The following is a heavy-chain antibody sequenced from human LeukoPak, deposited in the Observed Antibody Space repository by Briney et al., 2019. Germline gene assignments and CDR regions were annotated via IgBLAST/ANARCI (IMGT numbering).Heavy chain of an antibody. CDR1: GGSISSYY. V-gene: IGHV4-59*12. CDR3: ARGREGYYFDY. CDR2: IYYSGST. J-gene: IGHJ4*02. Sequence: SETLSLTCTASGGSISSYYWSWIRQPPGKGLEWIGYIYYSGSTNYNPSLKSRVTISVDTSKNQFSLKLSSVTAADTAVYYCARGREGYYFDYWGQGTLVTVSS.